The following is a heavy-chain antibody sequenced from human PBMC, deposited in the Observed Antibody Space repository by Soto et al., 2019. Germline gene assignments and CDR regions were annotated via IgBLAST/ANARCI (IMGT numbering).Heavy chain of an antibody. D-gene: IGHD2-2*01. CDR2: ISGRGGTR. V-gene: IGHV3-23*01. CDR1: GLSFRSYA. CDR3: AKDQFPVLVVPAANGLYG. J-gene: IGHJ6*02. Sequence: LRLDCAASGLSFRSYARKWVRQSPGKGLEWVSVISGRGGTRYYADSVKGRFTISRDNSKGILDLQMKSLRADDTAVYDCAKDQFPVLVVPAANGLYGWAHRTT.